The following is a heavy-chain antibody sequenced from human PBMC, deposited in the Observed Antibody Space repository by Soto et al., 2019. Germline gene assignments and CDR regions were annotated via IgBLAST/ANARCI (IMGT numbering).Heavy chain of an antibody. CDR2: IYYSGSP. Sequence: TSETLSLTCTVSGGSISSSSYYWGWIRQPPGKGLEWIGYIYYSGSPYYNPSLKSRVTISVDTSKNQFSLKLSSVTAADTAVYYCAVPAASVAGASGSYYYYGMDVWGQGTTVTVSS. CDR3: AVPAASVAGASGSYYYYGMDV. CDR1: GGSISSSSYY. V-gene: IGHV4-39*01. J-gene: IGHJ6*02. D-gene: IGHD6-19*01.